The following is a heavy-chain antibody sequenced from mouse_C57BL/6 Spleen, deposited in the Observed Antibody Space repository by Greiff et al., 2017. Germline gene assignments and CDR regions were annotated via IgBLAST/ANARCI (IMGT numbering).Heavy chain of an antibody. CDR2: IYPSDSET. J-gene: IGHJ3*01. CDR1: GYTFTSYW. Sequence: QVQLQQSGAELVRPGSSVKLSCKASGYTFTSYWMDWVKQRPGQGLEWIGNIYPSDSETHYNQKFKDKATLTVDKSSSTAYMQLSSLTSEDSAVYYCARGDTTGFAYWGQGTLVTVSA. CDR3: ARGDTTGFAY. D-gene: IGHD2-12*01. V-gene: IGHV1-61*01.